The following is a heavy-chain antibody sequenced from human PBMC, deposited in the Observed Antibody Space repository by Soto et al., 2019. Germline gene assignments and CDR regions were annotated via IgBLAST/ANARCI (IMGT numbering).Heavy chain of an antibody. J-gene: IGHJ5*02. CDR1: GGSISSYY. Sequence: SETLSLTCTVSGGSISSYYWSWIRQPPGKGLEWIGYIYYSGSTNYNPSLKSRVTISVDTSKNQFSLKLSSVTAADTAVYYCARAGGWELPQTNWFDPWGQGTLVTVSS. D-gene: IGHD1-26*01. V-gene: IGHV4-59*01. CDR2: IYYSGST. CDR3: ARAGGWELPQTNWFDP.